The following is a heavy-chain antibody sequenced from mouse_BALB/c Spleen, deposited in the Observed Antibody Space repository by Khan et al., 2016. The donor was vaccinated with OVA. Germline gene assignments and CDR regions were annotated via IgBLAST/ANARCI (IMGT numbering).Heavy chain of an antibody. CDR3: ARGGYSAFAF. CDR2: IFPGSGSP. V-gene: IGHV1-77*01. D-gene: IGHD2-14*01. J-gene: IGHJ3*01. Sequence: QVQLQQSGPELVNPGASLKVSCRASGYTFTDYIVGWVKQSTRQGLEWIGDIFPGSGSPYYNEKFKDKAILTVDRSSNTAYIHLSSLTSEDSAVYFCARGGYSAFAFWGQGTLVTVSA. CDR1: GYTFTDYI.